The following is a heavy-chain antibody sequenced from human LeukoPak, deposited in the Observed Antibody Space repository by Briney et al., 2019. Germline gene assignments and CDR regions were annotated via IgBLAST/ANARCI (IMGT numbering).Heavy chain of an antibody. CDR1: GFAASGFTFSSYS. D-gene: IGHD6-19*01. CDR2: ISSSSSTV. J-gene: IGHJ6*03. CDR3: ARVLIGSGYYMDV. Sequence: GGSLRLSCAASGFAASGFTFSSYSMNWVRQAPGKGLEGVSYISSSSSTVYYADSVKGRFTISRDNAKNSLYLQMNSLRAEDTAVYYCARVLIGSGYYMDVWGKGTTVTVSS. V-gene: IGHV3-48*01.